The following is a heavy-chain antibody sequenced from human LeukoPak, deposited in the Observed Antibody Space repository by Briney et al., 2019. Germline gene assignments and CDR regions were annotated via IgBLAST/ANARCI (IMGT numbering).Heavy chain of an antibody. CDR2: INHSGST. Sequence: SETLCLTCAVYGGSFSGYYWSWIRQPPGKGLEWIGEINHSGSTNYNPSIKSRFTISVDTSKNQFSLKLSSVPAADTAVYYCASHYGDYEWGQGTLVTVSS. CDR3: ASHYGDYE. D-gene: IGHD4-17*01. V-gene: IGHV4-34*01. CDR1: GGSFSGYY. J-gene: IGHJ4*02.